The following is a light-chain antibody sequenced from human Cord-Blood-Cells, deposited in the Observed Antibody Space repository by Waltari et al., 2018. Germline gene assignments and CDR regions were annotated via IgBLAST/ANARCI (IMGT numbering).Light chain of an antibody. V-gene: IGLV2-14*01. CDR2: EVS. CDR1: SSDVGGYNY. CDR3: SSYTSSST. Sequence: QSALTQPASVSGSPGQSITISCTGTSSDVGGYNYVSWYQQHPGKAPKLMSHEVSQRPSGVSNRFSGSKSGNTASLTISGLQAEDEADYYCSSYTSSSTFGGGTKLTVV. J-gene: IGLJ3*02.